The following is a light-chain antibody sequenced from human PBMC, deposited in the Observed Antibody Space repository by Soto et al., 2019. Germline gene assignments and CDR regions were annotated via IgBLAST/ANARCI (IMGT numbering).Light chain of an antibody. J-gene: IGKJ1*01. CDR2: DAS. CDR3: QHYNSDPWT. Sequence: DIQMTQSPSSLSASVGDRVTITCRASQSISSWLAWYQQKPGKAPKLLIYDASSLESGVPSRFSGSGSGTEFTLTISSLQPDDFATYYCQHYNSDPWTFGQGTKVDIK. CDR1: QSISSW. V-gene: IGKV1-5*01.